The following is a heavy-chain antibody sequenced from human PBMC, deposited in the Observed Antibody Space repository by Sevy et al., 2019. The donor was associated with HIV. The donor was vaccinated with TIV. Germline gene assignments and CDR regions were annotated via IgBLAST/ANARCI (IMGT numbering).Heavy chain of an antibody. D-gene: IGHD6-25*01. V-gene: IGHV3-74*01. CDR1: GFTFSSYW. CDR3: ARIVAAAANSYFDY. Sequence: GGSLRLSCAASGFTFSSYWMHWVRQAPGKGLVWVSRINSDGSSTSYADSVKGRFTISRDNAKNTLYLQMNSLRAEDTAVYDCARIVAAAANSYFDYWGQGTLVTVSS. J-gene: IGHJ4*02. CDR2: INSDGSST.